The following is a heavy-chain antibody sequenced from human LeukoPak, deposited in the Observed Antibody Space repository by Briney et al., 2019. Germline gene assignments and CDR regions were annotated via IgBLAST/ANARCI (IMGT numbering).Heavy chain of an antibody. CDR3: ARSARGYSYAYESNFDY. J-gene: IGHJ4*02. Sequence: SVKVSWKASGGTFSSYAISWVRQAPGQGLEWMGGIIPIFGTANYAQKFQGRVTITADESTSTAYMELSSLRSEDTAVYYCARSARGYSYAYESNFDYWGQGTLVTVSS. V-gene: IGHV1-69*13. CDR2: IIPIFGTA. D-gene: IGHD5-18*01. CDR1: GGTFSSYA.